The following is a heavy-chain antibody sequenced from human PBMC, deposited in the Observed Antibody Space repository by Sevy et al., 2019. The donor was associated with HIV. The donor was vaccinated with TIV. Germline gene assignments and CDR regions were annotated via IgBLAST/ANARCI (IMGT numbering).Heavy chain of an antibody. D-gene: IGHD3-16*01. CDR1: GFTFSIIY. V-gene: IGHV3-15*01. CDR2: MKSKTDGGTT. Sequence: GGSLRLSCAASGFTFSIIYMNWVRQSPGKGLEWVGRMKSKTDGGTTDYAAPVKDRFTMSRDDSKNTLYLQMNSLKADDTAVYYCTTVGFTNWGSEAFDNWGQGTMVTVSS. CDR3: TTVGFTNWGSEAFDN. J-gene: IGHJ3*02.